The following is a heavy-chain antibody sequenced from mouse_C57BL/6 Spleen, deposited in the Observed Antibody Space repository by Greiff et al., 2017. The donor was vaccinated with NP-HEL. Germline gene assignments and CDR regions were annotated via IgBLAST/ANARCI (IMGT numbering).Heavy chain of an antibody. D-gene: IGHD2-4*01. CDR2: IRSKSNNYAT. J-gene: IGHJ1*03. CDR1: GFSFNTYA. CDR3: VRYGRYYDYWYCDV. Sequence: DVMLVESGGGLVQPKGSLKLSCAASGFSFNTYAMNWGRQAPGKGWEWVARIRSKSNNYATYYADSVKDRFTISRDDSESMLYLQMNNLKTEDTAMYYCVRYGRYYDYWYCDVWGTGTTVTVSS. V-gene: IGHV10-1*01.